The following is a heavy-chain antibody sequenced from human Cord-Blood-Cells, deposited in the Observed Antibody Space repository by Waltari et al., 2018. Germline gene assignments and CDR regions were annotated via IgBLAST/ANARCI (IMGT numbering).Heavy chain of an antibody. Sequence: EVQLVESGGGLIQPGGSLRLSCAASGFTVSSNYMSWGGQAPGKGREWVSVIYSGGSKYYADSVKGRFTISRDNSKNTLYLQMNSLRAEDTAVYYCARDVHDSSGYYPHWGQGTLVTVSS. CDR2: IYSGGSK. CDR1: GFTVSSNY. J-gene: IGHJ4*02. CDR3: ARDVHDSSGYYPH. D-gene: IGHD3-22*01. V-gene: IGHV3-53*01.